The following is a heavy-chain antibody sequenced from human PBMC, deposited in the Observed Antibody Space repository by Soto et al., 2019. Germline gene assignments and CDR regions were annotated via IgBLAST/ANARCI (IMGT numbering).Heavy chain of an antibody. V-gene: IGHV4-30-4*01. CDR3: ARDVLRYFDWLLAGYYYYGMDV. CDR1: GGSISSGDYY. Sequence: SETLSLTCTVSGGSISSGDYYWSWIRQPPGKGLEWIGYIYYSGSTYYNPSLKSRVTISVDTSKNQFSLKLSSVTAADTAVYYCARDVLRYFDWLLAGYYYYGMDVWGQGTTVTV. J-gene: IGHJ6*02. D-gene: IGHD3-9*01. CDR2: IYYSGST.